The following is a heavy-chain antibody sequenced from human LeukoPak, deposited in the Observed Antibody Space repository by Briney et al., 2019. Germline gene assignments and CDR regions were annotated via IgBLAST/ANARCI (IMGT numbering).Heavy chain of an antibody. V-gene: IGHV3-53*01. CDR2: IYSGGST. D-gene: IGHD5-12*01. CDR3: ARDTHSGYDLDY. CDR1: GFTVSSNY. Sequence: GGSLRLSCAASGFTVSSNYMSWVRQAPGKGLEWVSVIYSGGSTYYADSVKGRFTISRDNAKNSLYLQMNSLRAEDTAVYYCARDTHSGYDLDYWGQGTLVTVSS. J-gene: IGHJ4*02.